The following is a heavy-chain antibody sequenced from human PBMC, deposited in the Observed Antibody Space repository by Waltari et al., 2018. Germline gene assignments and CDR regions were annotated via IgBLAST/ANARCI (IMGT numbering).Heavy chain of an antibody. D-gene: IGHD2-15*01. V-gene: IGHV4-61*08. CDR2: IYYSGST. Sequence: QVQLQESGPGLVKPSQTLSLTCTVSGGSISSGGYYWSWIRQHPGKGLEWIGYIYYSGSTNYNPSLKSRVTISVDTSKNQFSLKLSSVTAADTAVYYCASCSTRGYYYYGMDVWGQGTTVTVSS. CDR1: GGSISSGGYY. CDR3: ASCSTRGYYYYGMDV. J-gene: IGHJ6*02.